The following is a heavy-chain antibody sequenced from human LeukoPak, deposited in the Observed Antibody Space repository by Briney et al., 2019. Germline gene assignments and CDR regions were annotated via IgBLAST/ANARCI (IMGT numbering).Heavy chain of an antibody. CDR3: AKEQGRFWSGYYTYEAFDI. J-gene: IGHJ3*02. CDR1: GFTVSSNY. V-gene: IGHV3-66*01. D-gene: IGHD3-3*01. CDR2: IYSGGST. Sequence: PGGSLRLSCAASGFTVSSNYMSWVRQAPGKGLEWVSVIYSGGSTYYADSVKGRFTISRDNSKNTLYLQMNSLRAEDTAVYYCAKEQGRFWSGYYTYEAFDIWGQGTMVTVSS.